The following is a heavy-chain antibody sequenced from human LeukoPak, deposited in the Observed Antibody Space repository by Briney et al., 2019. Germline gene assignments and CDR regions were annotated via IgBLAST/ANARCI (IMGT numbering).Heavy chain of an antibody. CDR1: GGSISSYY. CDR2: IYTSGST. J-gene: IGHJ3*02. CDR3: ARAYDSSAYSRSDAFDI. D-gene: IGHD3-22*01. Sequence: PSETLSLTCTVSGGSISSYYWSWIRQPAGKGLEWIGRIYTSGSTNYNPSLKSRVTMSVDTSKNQFSLKLSSVTAADTAVYYCARAYDSSAYSRSDAFDIWGQGTMVTVSS. V-gene: IGHV4-4*07.